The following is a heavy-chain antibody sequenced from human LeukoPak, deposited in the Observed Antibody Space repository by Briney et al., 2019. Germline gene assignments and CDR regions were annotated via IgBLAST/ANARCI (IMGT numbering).Heavy chain of an antibody. Sequence: PSETLSLTCTVSGGSISSYYWSWIRQPPGKGLEWIGYIYYSGSTNYNPSLKSRVTISVDTSKNQFSLKLSSVTAADTAVYYCARSGQIRGYSPLRSYYYYGMDVWGQGTTVTVSS. CDR3: ARSGQIRGYSPLRSYYYYGMDV. CDR2: IYYSGST. D-gene: IGHD5-18*01. J-gene: IGHJ6*02. CDR1: GGSISSYY. V-gene: IGHV4-59*01.